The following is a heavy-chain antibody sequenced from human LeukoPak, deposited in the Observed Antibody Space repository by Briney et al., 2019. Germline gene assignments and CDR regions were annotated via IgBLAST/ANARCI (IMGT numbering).Heavy chain of an antibody. CDR2: ISSSSSYI. CDR3: ARDRAMITFGDD. J-gene: IGHJ4*02. Sequence: GSPRLSCAASGFTFSSYSMNWVRQAPGKGLEWVSSISSSSSYIYYADSVKGRFTISRDNAKNSLYLQMNSLRAEDTAVYYCARDRAMITFGDDWGRGTLVTVSS. V-gene: IGHV3-21*01. CDR1: GFTFSSYS. D-gene: IGHD3-16*01.